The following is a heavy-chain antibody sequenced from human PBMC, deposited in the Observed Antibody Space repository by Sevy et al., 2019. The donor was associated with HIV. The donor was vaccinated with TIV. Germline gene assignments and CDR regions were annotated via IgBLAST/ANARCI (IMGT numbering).Heavy chain of an antibody. Sequence: SETLSLTCTVSGGSISSSRYYWGWIRQPPGKGLEWIGSIYYSGSTYYNPSLKSRVTISVDTSKNQFSLKLSSVTAADTAVYYCARPYGTVTKAFDIWGQGTMVTVSS. CDR3: ARPYGTVTKAFDI. V-gene: IGHV4-39*01. CDR1: GGSISSSRYY. D-gene: IGHD4-17*01. J-gene: IGHJ3*02. CDR2: IYYSGST.